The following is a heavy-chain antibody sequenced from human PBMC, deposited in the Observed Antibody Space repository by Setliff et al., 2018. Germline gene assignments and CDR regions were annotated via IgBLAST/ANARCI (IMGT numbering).Heavy chain of an antibody. CDR1: GGPINSDRYC. Sequence: SETLSLTCTVSGGPINSDRYCWGWIRQPPGKGLEWIGSTYSNPSLKSRLIISVDAPDNQFSVKLSSVTAADTAVYYCARHKSNGSGSYPSLYMDVWGKGIMVTVSS. D-gene: IGHD3-10*01. CDR3: ARHKSNGSGSYPSLYMDV. J-gene: IGHJ6*03. CDR2: TYS. V-gene: IGHV4-39*01.